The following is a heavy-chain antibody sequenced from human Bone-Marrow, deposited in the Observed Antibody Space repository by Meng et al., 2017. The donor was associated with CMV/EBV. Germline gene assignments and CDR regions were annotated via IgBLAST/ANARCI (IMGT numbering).Heavy chain of an antibody. D-gene: IGHD2-2*01. V-gene: IGHV3-30*04. Sequence: GESLKISCAASGFTFNDYTMHWVRQAPGKGLEWVAVTSYDGSNKYYVDSVKGRFTISRDNSKNTLYLQMNSLRAEDTAVYYCARGVVPAFDLSAYYYGMDVWGQGTTVTVSS. CDR1: GFTFNDYT. CDR3: ARGVVPAFDLSAYYYGMDV. CDR2: TSYDGSNK. J-gene: IGHJ6*02.